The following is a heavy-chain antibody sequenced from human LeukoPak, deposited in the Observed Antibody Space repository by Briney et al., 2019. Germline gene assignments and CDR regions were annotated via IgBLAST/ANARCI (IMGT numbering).Heavy chain of an antibody. J-gene: IGHJ4*02. D-gene: IGHD1-14*01. CDR1: GGSISSYY. V-gene: IGHV4-59*08. CDR3: ARKKGSRTYFDY. Sequence: MPSETLSLTCTVSGGSISSYYWSWIRQPPGKGLEWIGYIYYSGSTNYNPSLKSRVTISVDTSKNQFSLKLSSVTAADTAVYYCARKKGSRTYFDYWGQGTLVTVSS. CDR2: IYYSGST.